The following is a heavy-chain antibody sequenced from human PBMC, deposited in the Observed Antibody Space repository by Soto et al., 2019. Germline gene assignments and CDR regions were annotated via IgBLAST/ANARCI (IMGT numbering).Heavy chain of an antibody. CDR3: ARDTYYYGMDV. CDR1: GGSISSSSYF. J-gene: IGHJ6*02. V-gene: IGHV4-39*02. Sequence: SETLSLTCSVSGGSISSSSYFWGWIRQPPGKGLEWIGSIYYSGSTYYNPSLKSRVTVSVDTSKNQFSLKLSSVTAADTAVYYCARDTYYYGMDVWGQGTTVTVS. CDR2: IYYSGST.